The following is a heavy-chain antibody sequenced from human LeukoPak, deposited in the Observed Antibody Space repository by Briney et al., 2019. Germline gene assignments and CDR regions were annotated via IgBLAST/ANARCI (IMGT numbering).Heavy chain of an antibody. V-gene: IGHV4-30-2*01. J-gene: IGHJ4*02. Sequence: SQTLSLTCAVSGGSISSGGYSWSWIRQPPGKGLEWVGYIYHSGSTYYNPSLKSRVTISVDRSKNQFSLKLSSVTAADTAVYYCARARYSDYDYDYWGQGTLVTVSS. CDR3: ARARYSDYDYDY. CDR1: GGSISSGGYS. CDR2: IYHSGST. D-gene: IGHD5-12*01.